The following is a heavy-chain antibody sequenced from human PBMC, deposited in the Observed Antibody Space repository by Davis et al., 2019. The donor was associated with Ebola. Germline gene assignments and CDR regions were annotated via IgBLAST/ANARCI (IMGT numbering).Heavy chain of an antibody. D-gene: IGHD3-10*01. Sequence: ASVKVSCKASGYTFTSYYMHWVRQAPGQGLEWMGIINPSGGSTSYAQKFQGRATMTRDTSTSSVYMELSSLRSEDTAVYYCARDPMVRPPDPWGQGTLVTVSS. CDR2: INPSGGST. CDR3: ARDPMVRPPDP. J-gene: IGHJ5*02. V-gene: IGHV1-46*01. CDR1: GYTFTSYY.